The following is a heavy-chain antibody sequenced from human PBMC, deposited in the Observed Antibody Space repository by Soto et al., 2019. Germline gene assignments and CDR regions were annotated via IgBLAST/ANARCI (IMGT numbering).Heavy chain of an antibody. CDR1: GFTFSSYS. D-gene: IGHD1-1*01. CDR3: AREETATGLGALDI. V-gene: IGHV3-48*01. Sequence: PGGSLRLSCAASGFTFSSYSMNWVRQAPGKGLEWVSYISSSSSTIYYADSVKGRFTISRDNSKNTLYLQMNSLSVEDTAVYYCAREETATGLGALDIWGQGTMVTVSS. J-gene: IGHJ3*02. CDR2: ISSSSSTI.